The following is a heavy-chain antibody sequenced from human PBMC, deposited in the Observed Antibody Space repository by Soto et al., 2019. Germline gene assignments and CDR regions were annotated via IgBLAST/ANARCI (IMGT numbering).Heavy chain of an antibody. CDR1: GFTFSNYA. J-gene: IGHJ4*02. CDR2: ISGSGGST. Sequence: EVQLLESGGGLVQTGGSLRLSCAASGFTFSNYAMSWVRQAPGKGLEWVSAISGSGGSTYYADSVKGRFTISRDNSRNTLYLQMNSLRAEDTAVYYCAKVITYYYDLFDYWGQGTLVTVSS. CDR3: AKVITYYYDLFDY. D-gene: IGHD3-22*01. V-gene: IGHV3-23*01.